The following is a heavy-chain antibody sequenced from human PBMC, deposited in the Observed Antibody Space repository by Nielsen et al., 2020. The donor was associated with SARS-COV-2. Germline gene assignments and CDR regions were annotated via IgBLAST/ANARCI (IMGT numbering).Heavy chain of an antibody. CDR2: ISWNSGSI. CDR1: GFTFDDYA. CDR3: AKDMGGVDANWFDP. J-gene: IGHJ5*02. Sequence: GGSLRLSCAASGFTFDDYAMHWVRQAPGKGLEWVSGISWNSGSIGYADSVKGRFTISRDNAKNSLYLQMNSLRAEDTALYYCAKDMGGVDANWFDPWGQGTLVTVSS. D-gene: IGHD3-16*01. V-gene: IGHV3-9*01.